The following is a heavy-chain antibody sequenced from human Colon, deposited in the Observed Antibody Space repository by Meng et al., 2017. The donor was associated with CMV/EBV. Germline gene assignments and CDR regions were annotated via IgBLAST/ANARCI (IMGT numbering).Heavy chain of an antibody. D-gene: IGHD3-3*01. J-gene: IGHJ5*02. V-gene: IGHV4-59*01. CDR1: GGSISSYY. Sequence: GSLRLSCTVSGGSISSYYWSWIRQPPGKGLEWIGYIYHSGSTNYNPSLKSRVTISVDTSKNQFSLKLSSVTAADTAVYYCARDPYDFWSGWSWFDPWGQGTLVTVSS. CDR3: ARDPYDFWSGWSWFDP. CDR2: IYHSGST.